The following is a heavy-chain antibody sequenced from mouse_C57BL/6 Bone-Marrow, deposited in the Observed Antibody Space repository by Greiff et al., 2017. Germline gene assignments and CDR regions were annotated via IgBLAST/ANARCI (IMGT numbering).Heavy chain of an antibody. Sequence: VQLQQPGASLFPPLAPFPLSFNSSFYTFTIYLITWVKQRPGQGLEWIGDIYPGSGSTNYNEKFKSKATLTVDTSSSTAYMQLSSLTSEDSAVYYCAREGGTNAMDYWGQGTSVTVSS. J-gene: IGHJ4*01. CDR1: FYTFTIYL. CDR3: AREGGTNAMDY. CDR2: IYPGSGST. V-gene: IGHV1-55*01.